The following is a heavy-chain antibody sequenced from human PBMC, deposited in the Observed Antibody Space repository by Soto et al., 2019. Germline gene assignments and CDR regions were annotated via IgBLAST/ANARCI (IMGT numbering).Heavy chain of an antibody. D-gene: IGHD6-13*01. CDR3: AKRGDSTSWYWFDP. J-gene: IGHJ5*02. CDR2: LSNGGGST. V-gene: IGHV3-23*01. Sequence: EVQLLESGGGLIQRGGSLRLSCAASGSSFSDYAMSWVRQAPGKGLEWVSTLSNGGGSTYYADSVKGRFTISRDSSQNTLYLQMNSLRAEDTAVYYCAKRGDSTSWYWFDPWGQGTLVTVSS. CDR1: GSSFSDYA.